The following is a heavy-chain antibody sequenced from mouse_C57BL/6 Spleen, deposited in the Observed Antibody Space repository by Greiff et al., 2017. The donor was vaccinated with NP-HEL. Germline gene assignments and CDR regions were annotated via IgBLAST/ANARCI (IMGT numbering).Heavy chain of an antibody. J-gene: IGHJ4*01. CDR3: ARGPTVVAPYAMDY. CDR2: IYPGDGDT. V-gene: IGHV1-82*01. D-gene: IGHD1-1*01. CDR1: GYAFSSSW. Sequence: QVHVKQSGPELVKPGASVKISCKASGYAFSSSWMNWVKQRPGKGLEWIGRIYPGDGDTNYNGKFKGKATLTADKSSSTAYMQLSSLTSEDSAVYFCARGPTVVAPYAMDYWGQGTSVTVSS.